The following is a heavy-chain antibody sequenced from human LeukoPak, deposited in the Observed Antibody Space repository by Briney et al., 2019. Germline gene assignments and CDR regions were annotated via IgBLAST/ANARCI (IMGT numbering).Heavy chain of an antibody. J-gene: IGHJ4*02. D-gene: IGHD1-26*01. CDR3: ARVVEEGATTGLDY. V-gene: IGHV1-2*02. CDR1: GYTFTGYH. Sequence: ASVKVSCKASGYTFTGYHMHWVRQAPGQGLEWMGWINPNSGGTNYAQKFQGRVTMTRDTSISTAYMELSRLRSDDTAVYYCARVVEEGATTGLDYWGQGTLVTVSS. CDR2: INPNSGGT.